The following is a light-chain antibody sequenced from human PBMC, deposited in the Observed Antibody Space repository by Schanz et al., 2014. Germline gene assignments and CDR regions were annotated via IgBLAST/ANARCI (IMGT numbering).Light chain of an antibody. J-gene: IGLJ1*01. V-gene: IGLV2-14*02. CDR1: SSDVGSYNL. Sequence: QSALTQPASVSGSPGQSITISCTGTSSDVGSYNLVSWYQQHPGKAPKLMIYEDSKRPSGVPDRFSGSKSGNTASLTISGPQAEDGADYSCCSYAGSNTAYVFGTGTKVTVL. CDR2: EDS. CDR3: CSYAGSNTAYV.